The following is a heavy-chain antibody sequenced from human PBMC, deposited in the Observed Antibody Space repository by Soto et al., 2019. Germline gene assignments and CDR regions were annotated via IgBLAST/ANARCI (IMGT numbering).Heavy chain of an antibody. CDR1: GFMFSDYA. V-gene: IGHV3-23*04. CDR3: KKVRDY. Sequence: VKLVESGGGLVQPGGSLRISCKVSGFMFSDYAMTWVRQAPGKGLEWVSSIGKSGSDRDYADSVKGRFTISRDNSENTVYLQMDSLKVEDTALYFCKKVRDYWGQGTQVTVS. J-gene: IGHJ4*02. CDR2: IGKSGSDR.